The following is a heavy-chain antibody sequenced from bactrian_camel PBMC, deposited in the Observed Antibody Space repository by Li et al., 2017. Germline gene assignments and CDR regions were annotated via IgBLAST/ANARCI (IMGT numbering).Heavy chain of an antibody. J-gene: IGHJ4*01. V-gene: IGHV3S31*01. CDR3: AKVRFGLERASFDY. CDR1: GFAFSVTA. Sequence: DVQLVESGGGLVQPGGSLRLSCAASGFAFSVTAMSWVRRAPGKGLEWVSSTNDAGGITYYEDSVKGRFTISRDNAKNTLYLQLNSLKTEDTAMYYCAKVRFGLERASFDYWGQGTQVTVS. D-gene: IGHD1*01. CDR2: TNDAGGIT.